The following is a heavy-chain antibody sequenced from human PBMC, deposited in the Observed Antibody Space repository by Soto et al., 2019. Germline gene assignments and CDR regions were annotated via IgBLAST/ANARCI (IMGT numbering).Heavy chain of an antibody. CDR1: GFGFSSYG. Sequence: VQLLESGGGVAQPGRSLRLSCRASGFGFSSYGMLWVRQAPGKGPEWVAFTSFDGSTQYYADSVRGRFTISRDNSENTLYLQLDTLRVEDTAMYYCAREGVFGLVKIIPPDSWGPGAQFTVSA. CDR2: TSFDGSTQ. J-gene: IGHJ4*02. CDR3: AREGVFGLVKIIPPDS. D-gene: IGHD3-3*01. V-gene: IGHV3-30*03.